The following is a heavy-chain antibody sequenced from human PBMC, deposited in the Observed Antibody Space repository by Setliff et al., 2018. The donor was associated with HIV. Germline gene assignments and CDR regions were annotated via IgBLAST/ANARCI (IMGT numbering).Heavy chain of an antibody. CDR2: INHSGDT. CDR1: GGSFSGYY. J-gene: IGHJ4*02. Sequence: SETLSLTCAVYGGSFSGYYWSWIRQPPGKGLEWIGEINHSGDTNYNPSLKSRVTISVDTSKNQFSLRMTSTTAADTAVYYCARGVPLLPPNFWGQGTLVTAPQ. CDR3: ARGVPLLPPNF. V-gene: IGHV4-34*01. D-gene: IGHD2-21*02.